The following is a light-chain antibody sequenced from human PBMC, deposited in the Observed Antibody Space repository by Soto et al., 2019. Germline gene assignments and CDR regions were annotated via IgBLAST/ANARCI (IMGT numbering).Light chain of an antibody. Sequence: EVVMTQSPATLSVSPGERATLSCRASQSVSSYLAWYQQKPGQAPRLLIYDASNRATGIPARFSGSGSGTDFTLTISSLEPEDFAVYYCHQRSNWPGWTFGQGTKVDIK. V-gene: IGKV3-11*01. J-gene: IGKJ1*01. CDR3: HQRSNWPGWT. CDR2: DAS. CDR1: QSVSSY.